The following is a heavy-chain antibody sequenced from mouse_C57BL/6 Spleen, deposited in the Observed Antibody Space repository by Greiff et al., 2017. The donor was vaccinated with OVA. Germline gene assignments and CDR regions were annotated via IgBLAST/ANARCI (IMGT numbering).Heavy chain of an antibody. J-gene: IGHJ4*01. V-gene: IGHV1-54*01. CDR1: GYAFTNYL. CDR2: INPGSGGT. Sequence: VKLMESGAELVRPGTSVKVSCKASGYAFTNYLIEWVKQRPGQGLEWIGVINPGSGGTNYNEKFKGKATLTADKSSSTAYMQLSSLTSEDSAVYFCARRGEYYAMDYWGQGTSVTVSS. CDR3: ARRGEYYAMDY.